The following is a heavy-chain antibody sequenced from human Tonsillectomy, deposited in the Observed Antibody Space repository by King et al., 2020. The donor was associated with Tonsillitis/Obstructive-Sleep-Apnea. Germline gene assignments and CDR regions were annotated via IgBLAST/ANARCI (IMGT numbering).Heavy chain of an antibody. CDR3: ARISNWGSGYFDY. Sequence: VQLVESGGGLVKPGGSLRLFGAASGFTFSSYSMNWVRQAPGKGLEWVSSISSSRSYIYYADSVKGRFTISRDNAKNSLYLQMNSLRAEDTAVYYCARISNWGSGYFDYWGQGTLVTVSS. CDR1: GFTFSSYS. J-gene: IGHJ4*02. D-gene: IGHD7-27*01. CDR2: ISSSRSYI. V-gene: IGHV3-21*01.